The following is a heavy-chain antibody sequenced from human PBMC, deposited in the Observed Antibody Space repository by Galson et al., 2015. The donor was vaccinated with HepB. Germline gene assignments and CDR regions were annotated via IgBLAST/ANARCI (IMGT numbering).Heavy chain of an antibody. J-gene: IGHJ4*02. V-gene: IGHV6-1*01. D-gene: IGHD6-19*01. CDR1: GDSVSSNSAA. CDR3: ARKSWDSSGWSRGIDY. Sequence: CAISGDSVSSNSAAWNWIRQSPSRGLEWLGRTYYRSKWYNDYAVSVKSRITINPDTSKNQFSLQLNSVTPEDTAVYYCARKSWDSSGWSRGIDYWGQGTPVTVSS. CDR2: TYYRSKWYN.